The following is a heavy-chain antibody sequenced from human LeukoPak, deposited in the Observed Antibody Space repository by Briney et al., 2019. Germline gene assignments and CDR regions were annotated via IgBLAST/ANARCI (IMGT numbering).Heavy chain of an antibody. CDR3: TVSKSRRWFDP. CDR2: FDPEDGET. D-gene: IGHD5/OR15-5a*01. CDR1: GYTLTELS. V-gene: IGHV1-24*01. Sequence: ASVKVSCKVSGYTLTELSMHWVRQVPGKGLEWMGGFDPEDGETIYAQKFQGRVTMTEDTSTDTAYMELSSLRSEDTAVYYCTVSKSRRWFDPWGQGTLVTVSS. J-gene: IGHJ5*02.